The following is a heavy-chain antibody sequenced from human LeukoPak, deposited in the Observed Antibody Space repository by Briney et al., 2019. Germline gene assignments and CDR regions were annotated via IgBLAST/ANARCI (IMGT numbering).Heavy chain of an antibody. D-gene: IGHD2-15*01. J-gene: IGHJ3*02. Sequence: LGASVKVSCKVSGYTLTELSMHWVRQAPGKGLEWMGGFDPEDGETIYAQKFQGRVTMTEDTSTDTAYMELSSLRSEDTAVYYCATDLCGGRRLFCAFDIWGQGTMVTVSS. CDR3: ATDLCGGRRLFCAFDI. CDR1: GYTLTELS. CDR2: FDPEDGET. V-gene: IGHV1-24*01.